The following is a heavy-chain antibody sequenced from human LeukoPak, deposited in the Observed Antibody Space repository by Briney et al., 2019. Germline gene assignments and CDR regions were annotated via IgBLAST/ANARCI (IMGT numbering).Heavy chain of an antibody. CDR2: IYYIGST. CDR1: GGPISGYN. J-gene: IGHJ6*02. V-gene: IGHV4-59*01. CDR3: ARDRRFNGMDV. Sequence: SETLSLTCTVSGGPISGYNWSWIRQPPGKGLEWIGDIYYIGSTNYNPSLKSRVTISVDTSKNQFSLNLSSVTAADTAVYYCARDRRFNGMDVWGQGTTVTVSS. D-gene: IGHD3-3*01.